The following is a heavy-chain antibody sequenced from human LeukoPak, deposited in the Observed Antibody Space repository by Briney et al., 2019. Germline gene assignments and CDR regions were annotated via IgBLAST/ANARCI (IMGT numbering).Heavy chain of an antibody. D-gene: IGHD3-3*01. Sequence: PGGSLRLSCAASGFTFTHFWMSWVRQAPGKGLEWVATIKEDGSDKHYVDSVKGRFTIARDNVKNSLYLQMNTLRAEDAAVYYCATWGSIFGVTYFDYWGQGTLVTVSS. CDR1: GFTFTHFW. CDR2: IKEDGSDK. J-gene: IGHJ4*02. CDR3: ATWGSIFGVTYFDY. V-gene: IGHV3-7*01.